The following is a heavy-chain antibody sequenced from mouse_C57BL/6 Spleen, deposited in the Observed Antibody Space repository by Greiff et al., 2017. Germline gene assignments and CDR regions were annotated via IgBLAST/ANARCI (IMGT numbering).Heavy chain of an antibody. D-gene: IGHD4-1*01. J-gene: IGHJ4*01. CDR1: GFTFSDYY. CDR2: ISNGGGST. CDR3: ARPKLGNYAMED. V-gene: IGHV5-12*01. Sequence: EVQGVESGGGLVQPGASLKLSCAASGFTFSDYYMYWVRQTPEKRLEWVAYISNGGGSTYYPDTVKGRFTISRDNAKNTLDLQMSRLKSEDPAMYYCARPKLGNYAMEDWGQGTSVTVSS.